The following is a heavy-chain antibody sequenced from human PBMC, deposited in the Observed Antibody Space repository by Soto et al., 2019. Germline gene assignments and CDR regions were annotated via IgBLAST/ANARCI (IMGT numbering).Heavy chain of an antibody. Sequence: GGSLRLSCAASGFTFSNGYWMHWVRQAPGKGLVWVSRIDNDGGNTKYADSVKGRFTISRDNAKNTLYLQMNSLRAEDTAVYYCGRQSNYGLDYWGQGTLVTVSS. V-gene: IGHV3-74*01. D-gene: IGHD4-17*01. J-gene: IGHJ4*02. CDR1: GFTFSNGYW. CDR3: GRQSNYGLDY. CDR2: IDNDGGNT.